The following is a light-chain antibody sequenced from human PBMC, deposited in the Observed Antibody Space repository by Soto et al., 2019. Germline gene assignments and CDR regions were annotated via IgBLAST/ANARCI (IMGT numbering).Light chain of an antibody. CDR3: QQYGSSPQT. Sequence: EIVLTQSPGTLSLSPGERATLSCRASQSVSSSFLAWYQQKPGQAPRLLIHGASSRATGIPDRFSGSGSGTDFTLTISRLEPEDFAVYYCQQYGSSPQTFGQGTKVDNK. CDR2: GAS. CDR1: QSVSSSF. J-gene: IGKJ1*01. V-gene: IGKV3-20*01.